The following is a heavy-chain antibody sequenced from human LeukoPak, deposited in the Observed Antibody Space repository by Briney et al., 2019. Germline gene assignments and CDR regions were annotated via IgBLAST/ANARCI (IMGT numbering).Heavy chain of an antibody. CDR2: ITGDGGIT. CDR3: AKGRLTIDAFDI. Sequence: GGSLRLSCAASGFAFSSSAMSWVRQAPGKGLEWVSAITGDGGITYYADSVKGRFTISRDNSKNTLYLQMNSLRAEDTAVFYCAKGRLTIDAFDIWGQGTMVTVSS. J-gene: IGHJ3*02. CDR1: GFAFSSSA. V-gene: IGHV3-23*01.